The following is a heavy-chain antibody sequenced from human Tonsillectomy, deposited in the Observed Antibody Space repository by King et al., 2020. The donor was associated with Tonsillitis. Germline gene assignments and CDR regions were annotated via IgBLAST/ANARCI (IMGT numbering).Heavy chain of an antibody. CDR1: GFTFSAYD. V-gene: IGHV3-13*04. Sequence: DVQLVESGGGLVQPGGSLRLSCAASGFTFSAYDMHWVRQATGKGLEWVSAIASACDTFYLGSVKGRFTISRENAKNSFYLQMNSLRAGDTAVYYCARGAATGFDPWGQGTLVTVSS. CDR2: IASACDT. J-gene: IGHJ5*02. D-gene: IGHD2-15*01. CDR3: ARGAATGFDP.